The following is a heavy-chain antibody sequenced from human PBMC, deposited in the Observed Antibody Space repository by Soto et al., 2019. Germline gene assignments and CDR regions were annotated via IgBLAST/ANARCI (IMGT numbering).Heavy chain of an antibody. Sequence: QVQLVQSGAEVKKPGASVKVSCKASGYTFTSYGISWVRQAPGQGLEWMGWISAYNGNTNYAQKLQGRVTMTTDTSTSTAYMELRSLRSDDTAVYYGARPYSSSWSHDSSAGFDIWGQGTMVTVSS. D-gene: IGHD6-13*01. CDR1: GYTFTSYG. J-gene: IGHJ3*02. V-gene: IGHV1-18*01. CDR3: ARPYSSSWSHDSSAGFDI. CDR2: ISAYNGNT.